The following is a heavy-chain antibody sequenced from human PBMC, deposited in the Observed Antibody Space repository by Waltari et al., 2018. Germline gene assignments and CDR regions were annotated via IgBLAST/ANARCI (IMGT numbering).Heavy chain of an antibody. CDR1: GFTFSSYE. D-gene: IGHD6-19*01. V-gene: IGHV3-48*03. CDR2: ISSSGSTI. J-gene: IGHJ4*02. Sequence: EVQLVESGGGLVQPGGSLRLSCAASGFTFSSYEMNWVRQAPGKGLEWVSYISSSGSTIYYADAVKGRFTISRDNAKNSLYLQMNSLRAEDTAVYYCARSSGWYYFDYWGQGTLVTVSS. CDR3: ARSSGWYYFDY.